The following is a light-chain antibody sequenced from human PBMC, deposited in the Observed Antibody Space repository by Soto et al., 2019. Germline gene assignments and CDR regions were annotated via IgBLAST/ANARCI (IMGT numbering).Light chain of an antibody. J-gene: IGKJ1*01. CDR1: QGISHY. CDR3: QKYNSAPQT. Sequence: DIQMTQSPSSLSASVGDRVTITCRASQGISHYLAWYQQKPGKVPKLLILAASTLQSGVPSRFSGSGSGTDFTLTISSLQPEDVATYYCQKYNSAPQTFGQGTKVEVK. CDR2: AAS. V-gene: IGKV1-27*01.